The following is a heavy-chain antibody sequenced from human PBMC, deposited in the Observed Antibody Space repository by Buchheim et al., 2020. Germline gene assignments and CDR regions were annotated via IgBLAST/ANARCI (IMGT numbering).Heavy chain of an antibody. Sequence: QVQLVQSGAEVKKPGASVKVSCKASGYTFSNYYIHWVRQAPGQGLEWMGIVNPSGGGTSYPQKFQGRVTMTRDTSTRPVYMELSSLRSEDTAVYYCARGGGDIVVVPASIHVHYLDVWGKGTT. CDR3: ARGGGDIVVVPASIHVHYLDV. V-gene: IGHV1-46*01. CDR1: GYTFSNYY. D-gene: IGHD2-2*02. CDR2: VNPSGGGT. J-gene: IGHJ6*03.